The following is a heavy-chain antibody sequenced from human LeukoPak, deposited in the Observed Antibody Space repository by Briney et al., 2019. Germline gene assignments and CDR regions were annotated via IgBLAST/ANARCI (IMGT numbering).Heavy chain of an antibody. V-gene: IGHV4-31*03. J-gene: IGHJ4*02. CDR3: ARGTPHSSGYYYRSWAFDY. Sequence: SQTLSLTCSVFGGSISSGGYHWSWIRQHPGKGLEWIGYIYNSGSTNYNPSLKSRVTISVDTSKNQFSLKLSSVTAADTAVYYCARGTPHSSGYYYRSWAFDYWGQGTLVTVSS. CDR2: IYNSGST. D-gene: IGHD3-22*01. CDR1: GGSISSGGYH.